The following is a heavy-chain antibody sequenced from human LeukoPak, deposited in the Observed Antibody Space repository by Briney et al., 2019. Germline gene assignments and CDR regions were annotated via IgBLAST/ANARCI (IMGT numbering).Heavy chain of an antibody. D-gene: IGHD1-26*01. Sequence: GASVKVSCKASGYTFTGYYIHWVRQAPGQGLEWMGWINPNSGGTNYAQNFQGRVTMTRDTSISTAYMELSRLRSEDTAVYYCAAELIVGATLGVGHNWFDPWGQGTLVTVSS. CDR1: GYTFTGYY. J-gene: IGHJ5*02. CDR2: INPNSGGT. V-gene: IGHV1-2*02. CDR3: AAELIVGATLGVGHNWFDP.